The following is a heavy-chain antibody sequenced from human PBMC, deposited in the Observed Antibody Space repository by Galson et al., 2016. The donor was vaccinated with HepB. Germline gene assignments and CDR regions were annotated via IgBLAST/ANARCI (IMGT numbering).Heavy chain of an antibody. V-gene: IGHV3-33*01. CDR3: ARDHAVGATWGYFYHYGMDV. J-gene: IGHJ6*02. CDR2: MWYDGSKK. Sequence: SLRLSCAASGFDFRSYAMNWVRLAPGKGLEWVAFMWYDGSKKNYADSVKGRFTISRDNSKNKLYLQMNSLRAEDTAVYYCARDHAVGATWGYFYHYGMDVWGQGTTVTVSS. D-gene: IGHD1-26*01. CDR1: GFDFRSYA.